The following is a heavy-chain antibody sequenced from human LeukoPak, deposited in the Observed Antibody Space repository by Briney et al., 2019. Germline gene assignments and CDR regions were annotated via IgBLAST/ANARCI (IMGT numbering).Heavy chain of an antibody. CDR3: ARDPGDTDWYNFDF. CDR1: GGSFSDYF. D-gene: IGHD3-9*01. V-gene: IGHV4-34*01. J-gene: IGHJ4*02. Sequence: SETLSLTCAVYGGSFSDYFWGWIRQPPGKGLEWIGEINHSGRTYYNPSLKSRVTISVDTSKNQFSLNLSSVTAADTAVYYCARDPGDTDWYNFDFWGQGILVTVSS. CDR2: INHSGRT.